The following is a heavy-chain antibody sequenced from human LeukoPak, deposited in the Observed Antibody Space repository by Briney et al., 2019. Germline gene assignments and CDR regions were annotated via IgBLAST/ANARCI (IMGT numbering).Heavy chain of an antibody. CDR2: ISYDGSNK. D-gene: IGHD2-21*01. Sequence: PGGSLRLSCAASGFTFSSYTMHWVRQAPGKGLEWVAVISYDGSNKYYADSVKGRFTISRDNSKNTLYLQMNSLRAEDTAVYYCARDLIGRMSIRNPGVIIFDYWGQGTLVTVSS. V-gene: IGHV3-30-3*01. CDR1: GFTFSSYT. CDR3: ARDLIGRMSIRNPGVIIFDY. J-gene: IGHJ4*02.